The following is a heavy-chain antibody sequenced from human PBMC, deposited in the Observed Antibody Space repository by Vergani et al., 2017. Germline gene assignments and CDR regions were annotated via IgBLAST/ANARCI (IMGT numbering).Heavy chain of an antibody. D-gene: IGHD3-22*01. Sequence: QVQLVESGGGVVQPGGSLRLSCIASGFTFRIYCMHWVRQAPGKGLEWVAFIRYDGTKRFYGDSVKGRFTISRDNSQTTVFLKMNSLRADDSAVYYCTKAGQYDSDNFHDSWGQGALVTVAS. V-gene: IGHV3-30*02. J-gene: IGHJ1*01. CDR3: TKAGQYDSDNFHDS. CDR2: IRYDGTKR. CDR1: GFTFRIYC.